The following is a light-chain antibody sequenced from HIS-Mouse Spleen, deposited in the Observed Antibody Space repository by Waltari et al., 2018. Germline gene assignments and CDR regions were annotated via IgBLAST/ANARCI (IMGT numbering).Light chain of an antibody. CDR1: SSNIGAGYD. CDR2: GHR. CDR3: QSYDRSLSGWV. V-gene: IGLV1-40*01. J-gene: IGLJ3*02. Sequence: QSVLTQPPSVSGAPGQRVTISCTGTSSNIGAGYDVDWYQERPRTAPKLFIDGHRNLPARVPSRFSGSKSSHSASLAITGLQAEDEADYYCQSYDRSLSGWVFGGGTKLTVL.